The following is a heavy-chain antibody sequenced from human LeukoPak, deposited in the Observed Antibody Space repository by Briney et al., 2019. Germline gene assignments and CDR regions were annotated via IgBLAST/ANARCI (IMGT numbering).Heavy chain of an antibody. Sequence: PGGSLRPSCAASGFSFSDYSIDWVRQAPGKGLEWVSSISPSSRYIYYADSVKGRFTISRDNAKNSLYLQMNSLRAEDTAAYYCARGRGCSSMSCYPDYWGQGTLVTVSS. CDR3: ARGRGCSSMSCYPDY. J-gene: IGHJ4*02. CDR2: ISPSSRYI. D-gene: IGHD2-2*01. V-gene: IGHV3-21*01. CDR1: GFSFSDYS.